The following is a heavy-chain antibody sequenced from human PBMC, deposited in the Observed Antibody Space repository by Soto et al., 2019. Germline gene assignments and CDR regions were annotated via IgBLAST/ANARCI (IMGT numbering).Heavy chain of an antibody. D-gene: IGHD4-17*01. V-gene: IGHV1-69*08. Sequence: QVQLVQSGAEVKKPGSSVKVSCKASGGTFSSYTISWVRQAPGQGLEWMGRIIPILGIANYAQKFQGRVTITADKSTSTAELELSSLRSEDTAVYYCARDSPNYGDHVVNGMDVCGRGPTVTVSS. CDR3: ARDSPNYGDHVVNGMDV. J-gene: IGHJ6*02. CDR2: IIPILGIA. CDR1: GGTFSSYT.